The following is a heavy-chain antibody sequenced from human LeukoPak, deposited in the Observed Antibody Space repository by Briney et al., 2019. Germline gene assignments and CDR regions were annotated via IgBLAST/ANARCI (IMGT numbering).Heavy chain of an antibody. CDR2: IIPIFGTA. J-gene: IGHJ4*02. Sequence: SVKVSCKVSGYTLTELSMHWVRQAPGQGLEWMGGIIPIFGTANYAQKFQGRVTITADESTSTAYMELSSLRSEDTAVYYCARAYYGSGRYSSGWYDMSFDYWGQGTLVTVSS. D-gene: IGHD6-19*01. CDR3: ARAYYGSGRYSSGWYDMSFDY. CDR1: GYTLTELS. V-gene: IGHV1-69*13.